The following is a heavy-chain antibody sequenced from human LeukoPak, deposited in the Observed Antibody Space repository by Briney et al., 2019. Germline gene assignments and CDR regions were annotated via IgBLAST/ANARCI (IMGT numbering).Heavy chain of an antibody. CDR1: GFTFTNYA. J-gene: IGHJ4*02. CDR2: ISATGGSR. CDR3: AKDASHGDSCYYFDY. Sequence: PGGSLRLSCAASGFTFTNYAMAWVRQAPGKGLEWVSGISATGGSRDYADSVKGRFTNSRDNSKNILYLQMNSLRAEDTATYYCAKDASHGDSCYYFDYWGQGTLVTVSS. V-gene: IGHV3-23*01. D-gene: IGHD2-2*01.